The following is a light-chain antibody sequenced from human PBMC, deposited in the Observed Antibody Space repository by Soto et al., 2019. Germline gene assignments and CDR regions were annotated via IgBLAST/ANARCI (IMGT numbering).Light chain of an antibody. V-gene: IGKV3-20*01. CDR2: GAS. CDR3: QQYGSSGT. CDR1: QSVSKNY. J-gene: IGKJ1*01. Sequence: EIVLTQSPGTLSLSPGQRATLSFRASQSVSKNYLAWYQQKPGHAPRVLIYGASNRATGIPDRLSGSGSGTDFTLTISRMEPEDSAVYYCQQYGSSGTFGQGTKVDI.